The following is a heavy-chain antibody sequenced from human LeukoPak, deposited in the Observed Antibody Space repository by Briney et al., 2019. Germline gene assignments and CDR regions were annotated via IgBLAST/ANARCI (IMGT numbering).Heavy chain of an antibody. V-gene: IGHV3-23*01. D-gene: IGHD5-18*01. CDR2: ISGSGGST. J-gene: IGHJ4*02. CDR1: GFTFSSYA. CDR3: ARDGSYGLLDY. Sequence: GGSLRLSCAASGFTFSSYAMSWVRQAPGKGLEWVSAISGSGGSTYYADSVKGRFTISRDNAKNSLYLQMNSLRAEDTAVYYCARDGSYGLLDYWGQGTLVTVSS.